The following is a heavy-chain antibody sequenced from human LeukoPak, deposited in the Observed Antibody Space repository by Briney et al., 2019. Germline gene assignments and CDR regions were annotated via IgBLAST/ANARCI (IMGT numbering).Heavy chain of an antibody. D-gene: IGHD4/OR15-4a*01. J-gene: IGHJ4*02. CDR1: GYTFTSYG. CDR3: ARVLHRFYGDFDY. Sequence: ASVTVSCKASGYTFTSYGISWVRQAPGQGLEWMGWISAYNGNTNYAQKLQGRVTMTTDTSTSTAYMELSRLRSDDTAVFYCARVLHRFYGDFDYWGQGTLVTVSS. CDR2: ISAYNGNT. V-gene: IGHV1-18*01.